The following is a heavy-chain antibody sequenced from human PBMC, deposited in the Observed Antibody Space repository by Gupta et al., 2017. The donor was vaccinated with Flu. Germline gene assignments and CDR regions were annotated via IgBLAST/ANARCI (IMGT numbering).Heavy chain of an antibody. J-gene: IGHJ5*02. V-gene: IGHV4-34*01. CDR3: ARGRRLTITMVRGVILGVSSSWFDP. Sequence: QVQLQQWGAGLLKPSETLSLTCAVYGGSFSGYYWSWIRQPPGKGLEWIGEINHSGSTNYNPALKSRVTISVDTSKNQFSLKLSSVTAADTAVYYCARGRRLTITMVRGVILGVSSSWFDPWGQGTLVTVSS. D-gene: IGHD3-10*01. CDR2: INHSGST. CDR1: GGSFSGYY.